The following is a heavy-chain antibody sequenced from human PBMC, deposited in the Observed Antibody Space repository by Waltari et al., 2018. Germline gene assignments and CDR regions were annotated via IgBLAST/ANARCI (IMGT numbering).Heavy chain of an antibody. CDR1: GSSISSGYY. J-gene: IGHJ4*02. CDR2: IYHSGST. D-gene: IGHD3-16*01. CDR3: ARHVYTTLDY. Sequence: QVQLQESGPGLVKPQETLSLTCAVSGSSISSGYYWGWIRQPPGKGLEWIGNIYHSGSTYYNPSLKSRVTISVDTSKNQFSLKLSSVTAADTAVYYCARHVYTTLDYWGQGTLVTVSS. V-gene: IGHV4-38-2*01.